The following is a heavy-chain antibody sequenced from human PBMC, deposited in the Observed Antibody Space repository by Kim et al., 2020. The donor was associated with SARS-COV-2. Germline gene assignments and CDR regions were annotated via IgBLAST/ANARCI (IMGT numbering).Heavy chain of an antibody. CDR1: GFTFSSYA. D-gene: IGHD1-26*01. Sequence: GGSLRLSCAASGFTFSSYAMHCVRQAPGKGLEWVAVISYDGSNKYCADSVKGRFTISRDNSKNTLYLQMNSLRAEDTAVYYCARDGGEVGADYFDYWGQG. J-gene: IGHJ4*02. CDR3: ARDGGEVGADYFDY. V-gene: IGHV3-30-3*01. CDR2: ISYDGSNK.